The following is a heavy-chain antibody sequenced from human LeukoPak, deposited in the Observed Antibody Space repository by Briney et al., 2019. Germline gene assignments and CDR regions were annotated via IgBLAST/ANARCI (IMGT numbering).Heavy chain of an antibody. CDR2: ISAYNGNT. CDR3: ARDRGITIFGVVAYYYYMDV. V-gene: IGHV1-18*01. CDR1: GYTFTSYG. Sequence: GASVKVSCKASGYTFTSYGISWVRQAPGQGLEWMGWISAYNGNTNYAQKLQGRVTMTTDTPTSTAYMELRSLRSDDTAVYYCARDRGITIFGVVAYYYYMDVWGKGTTVTVSS. J-gene: IGHJ6*03. D-gene: IGHD3-3*01.